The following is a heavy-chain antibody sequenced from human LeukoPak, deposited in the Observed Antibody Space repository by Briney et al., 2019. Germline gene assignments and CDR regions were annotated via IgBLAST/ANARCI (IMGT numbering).Heavy chain of an antibody. CDR2: ISGSGGST. CDR3: ARKSSSNDASDI. Sequence: GGSLRLSCAASGFTFSSYAMSWVRQAPGKGLEWVSAISGSGGSTYYADFVKGRFTISRDNSKKTLYLQMNSLRAEDTALYYCARKSSSNDASDIWGQGTMVTVSS. CDR1: GFTFSSYA. D-gene: IGHD6-13*01. V-gene: IGHV3-23*01. J-gene: IGHJ3*02.